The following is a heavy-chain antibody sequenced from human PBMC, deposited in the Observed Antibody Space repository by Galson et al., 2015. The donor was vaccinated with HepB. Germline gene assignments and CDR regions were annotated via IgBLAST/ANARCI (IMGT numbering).Heavy chain of an antibody. J-gene: IGHJ6*02. V-gene: IGHV1-69*13. CDR1: GDTFRNSA. D-gene: IGHD4-23*01. Sequence: SVKVSCKASGDTFRNSAISWVRQAPGQGLEWMGGIMPIFRSPDYAQKFKGRVTITADESTNTAYMELSSLSSEDTAIYYCASKDYGGAGNYYYGIDVWGRGTTVIVSS. CDR3: ASKDYGGAGNYYYGIDV. CDR2: IMPIFRSP.